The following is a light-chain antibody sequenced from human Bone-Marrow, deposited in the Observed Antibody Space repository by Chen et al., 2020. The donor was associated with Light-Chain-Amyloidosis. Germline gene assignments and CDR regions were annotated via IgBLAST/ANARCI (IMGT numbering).Light chain of an antibody. CDR2: EVS. CDR3: SSYTTSTTWV. V-gene: IGLV2-14*01. J-gene: IGLJ3*02. CDR1: SSDIGGYNF. Sequence: QSALTQPASVSGSPGHSIAISCTGASSDIGGYNFVSWYQHHSGKAPKLILYEVSNRPSGVSSRFSGSKSGDTASLTISGLQPEDEADYYCSSYTTSTTWVFGGGTKLTVL.